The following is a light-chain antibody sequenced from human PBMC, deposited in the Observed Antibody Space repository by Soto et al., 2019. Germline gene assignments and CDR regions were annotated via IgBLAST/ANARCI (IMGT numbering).Light chain of an antibody. V-gene: IGKV1-39*01. J-gene: IGKJ2*01. CDR3: QQSYSIPHT. Sequence: DIQMTHSPSSLSASVGDRVTITCRASQSISSYLNWYQQKPGKAPKLLIYAASSLQSGVPSRFSGSDAVTDFTLTISSLQPEDFATYFCQQSYSIPHTFGQGTKVDNK. CDR2: AAS. CDR1: QSISSY.